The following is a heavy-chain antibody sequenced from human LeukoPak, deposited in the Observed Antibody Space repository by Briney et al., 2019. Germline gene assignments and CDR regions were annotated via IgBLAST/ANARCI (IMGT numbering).Heavy chain of an antibody. D-gene: IGHD2-15*01. J-gene: IGHJ5*02. Sequence: GASVKVSCKVSGYTLTELSMHWVRQAPGKGLEWMGGFDPEDGETIYAQKFQGRVTMTEDTSTDTAYMELSSLRSEDTAVYYCATKIGYCSGGSCGNWFDPWGQGTLVTVSS. V-gene: IGHV1-24*01. CDR3: ATKIGYCSGGSCGNWFDP. CDR2: FDPEDGET. CDR1: GYTLTELS.